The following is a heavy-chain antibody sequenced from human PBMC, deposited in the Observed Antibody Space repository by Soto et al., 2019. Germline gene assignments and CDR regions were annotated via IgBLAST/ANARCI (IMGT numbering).Heavy chain of an antibody. J-gene: IGHJ3*02. CDR3: AREGNAFDI. CDR1: GVPVISSD. Sequence: GVSLRHPSTSSGVPVISSDMIRFRQAPGKGLEWVSLTYTGGTTYYADSVNDRFTISRDNSKNTLYLQMTSLRAEDTAFYYCAREGNAFDIWGRGTLVTVSS. V-gene: IGHV3-66*01. CDR2: TYTGGTT.